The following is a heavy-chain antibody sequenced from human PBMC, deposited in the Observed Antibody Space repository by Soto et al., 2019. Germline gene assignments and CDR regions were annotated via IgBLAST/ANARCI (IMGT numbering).Heavy chain of an antibody. CDR1: GYTFTASN. Sequence: QEQLVQSGAELKRPGASVKVSCRASGYTFTASNINWVRQAAGQGPEWVGWMNPANGYAAYAREFQGRVTMTRDTSTDTAYMELGGLSSGDTAIYYCARAVGIAVTGLDLWGLGTLVTVSS. D-gene: IGHD6-19*01. CDR2: MNPANGYA. J-gene: IGHJ5*02. CDR3: ARAVGIAVTGLDL. V-gene: IGHV1-8*01.